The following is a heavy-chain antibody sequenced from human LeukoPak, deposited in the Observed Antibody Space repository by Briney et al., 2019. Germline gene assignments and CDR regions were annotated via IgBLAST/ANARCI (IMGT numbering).Heavy chain of an antibody. D-gene: IGHD2-15*01. CDR2: IGRDGINT. V-gene: IGHV3-23*01. Sequence: GGSLRLSCVASGFTFSTYAMSWVRQAPGKGLEWVSAIGRDGINTKYADSVNGRFTVSKDNSRDTLYLQMNSLKTEDTALYYCTRDRIMTDFWGQGTLVTVSS. J-gene: IGHJ4*02. CDR3: TRDRIMTDF. CDR1: GFTFSTYA.